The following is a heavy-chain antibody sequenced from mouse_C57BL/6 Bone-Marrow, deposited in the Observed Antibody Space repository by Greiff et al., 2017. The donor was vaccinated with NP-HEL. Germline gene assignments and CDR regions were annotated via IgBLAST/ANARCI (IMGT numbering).Heavy chain of an antibody. CDR3: ARRRWFAWFAY. J-gene: IGHJ3*01. CDR1: GFTFSSYG. CDR2: ISSGGSYT. D-gene: IGHD2-3*01. V-gene: IGHV5-6*01. Sequence: VQLKESGGDLVKPGGSLKLSCAASGFTFSSYGMSWVRPTPDKRLEWVATISSGGSYTYYPDSVKGRFTISRDNAKNTLYLQMSSLKSEDTAMYYCARRRWFAWFAYWGQGTLVTVSA.